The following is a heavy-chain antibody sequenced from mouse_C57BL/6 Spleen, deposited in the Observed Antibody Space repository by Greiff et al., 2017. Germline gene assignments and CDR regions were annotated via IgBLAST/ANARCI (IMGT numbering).Heavy chain of an antibody. CDR3: ARNGLDYDGFAY. Sequence: VQLQESGPGLVQPSQSLSITCTVSGFSLTSYGVHWVRQSPGKGLEWLGVIWSGGSTDYNAAFISRLSISKDNSKSQVFFKMNSLQADDTAIYYCARNGLDYDGFAYWGQGTLVTVSA. CDR2: IWSGGST. J-gene: IGHJ3*01. D-gene: IGHD2-4*01. V-gene: IGHV2-2*01. CDR1: GFSLTSYG.